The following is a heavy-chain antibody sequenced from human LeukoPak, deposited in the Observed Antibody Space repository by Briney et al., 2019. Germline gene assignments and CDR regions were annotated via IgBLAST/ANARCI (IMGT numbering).Heavy chain of an antibody. J-gene: IGHJ4*02. CDR2: ITASSTAI. CDR1: GFTFSGYA. CDR3: ARTYYDILTGYNPYFDY. V-gene: IGHV3-21*01. Sequence: PGGSLRLSCAASGFTFSGYAMNWVRQAPGKGLEWVSSITASSTAIYSADSVKGRFTISRDNAKNFLYLQMNSLRAEDTAVYYCARTYYDILTGYNPYFDYWGQGILVTVSS. D-gene: IGHD3-9*01.